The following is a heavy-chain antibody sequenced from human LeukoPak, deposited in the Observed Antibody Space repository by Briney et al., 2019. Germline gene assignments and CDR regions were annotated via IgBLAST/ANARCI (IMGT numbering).Heavy chain of an antibody. Sequence: SVKVSCKASGGTFSSYAISWVRQAPGQGLEWMGRIIPIFGIANYAQKFQGRVTITTDKSTSTAYMALSSLRSEDTAVYYCARERGEQLWNSFDPWGQGTLVTVSS. CDR3: ARERGEQLWNSFDP. V-gene: IGHV1-69*04. CDR1: GGTFSSYA. D-gene: IGHD5-18*01. CDR2: IIPIFGIA. J-gene: IGHJ5*02.